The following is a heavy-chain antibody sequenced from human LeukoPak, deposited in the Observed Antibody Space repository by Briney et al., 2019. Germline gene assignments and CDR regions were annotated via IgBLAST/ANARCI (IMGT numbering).Heavy chain of an antibody. CDR2: INHSGST. Sequence: SETPSLTCAVYGGSFSGYYWSWIRQPPGKGLEWIGEINHSGSTNYNPSLKSRVTISVDTSKNQFSLKLSSVTAADTAVYYCARVGYCDGGSCHFDYWGQGTLVTVSS. CDR3: ARVGYCDGGSCHFDY. CDR1: GGSFSGYY. V-gene: IGHV4-34*01. D-gene: IGHD2-15*01. J-gene: IGHJ4*02.